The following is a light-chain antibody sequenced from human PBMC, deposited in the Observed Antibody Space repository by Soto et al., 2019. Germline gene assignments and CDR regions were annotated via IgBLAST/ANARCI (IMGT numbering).Light chain of an antibody. CDR1: QTVGSN. Sequence: ETVMTQSPATLSLSPGEIATLSCRSSQTVGSNLAWYQQTPGRAPRLLIYGASTSATGIPARFSGCGSGTEFTLTISSLQYEDFAVYYCQQYNDWPRRVGQGTKVEI. CDR3: QQYNDWPRR. J-gene: IGKJ1*01. CDR2: GAS. V-gene: IGKV3-15*01.